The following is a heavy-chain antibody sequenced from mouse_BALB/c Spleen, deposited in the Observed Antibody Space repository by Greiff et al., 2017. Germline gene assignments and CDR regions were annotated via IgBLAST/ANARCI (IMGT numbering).Heavy chain of an antibody. CDR1: GFSLTSYG. CDR2: IWRGGST. V-gene: IGHV2-5-1*01. Sequence: QVQLKESGPSLVQPSQSLSITCTVSGFSLTSYGVHWVRQSPGKGLEWLGVIWRGGSTDYNAAFMSRLSITKDNSKSQVFFKMNSLQADDTAIYYCATPYYYGSSYAWFAYWGQGTLVTVSA. CDR3: ATPYYYGSSYAWFAY. J-gene: IGHJ3*01. D-gene: IGHD1-1*01.